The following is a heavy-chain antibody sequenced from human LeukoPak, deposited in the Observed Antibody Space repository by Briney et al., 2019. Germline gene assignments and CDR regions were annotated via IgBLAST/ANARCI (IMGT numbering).Heavy chain of an antibody. V-gene: IGHV3-30*02. J-gene: IGHJ3*02. CDR1: GFTFSSYG. Sequence: PGGSLRLSCAASGFTFSSYGMHWVRQAAGKGLEWVAFIRYDGSNKYYADSVKGRFTISRDNSKNTLYLQMNSLRAEDTAVYYCAKGSGYPLDAFDIWGQGTMVTVSS. CDR3: AKGSGYPLDAFDI. CDR2: IRYDGSNK. D-gene: IGHD3-22*01.